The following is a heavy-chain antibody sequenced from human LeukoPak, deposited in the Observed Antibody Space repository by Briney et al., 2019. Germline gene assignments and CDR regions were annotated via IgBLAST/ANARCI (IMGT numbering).Heavy chain of an antibody. CDR2: IIPIFGTA. V-gene: IGHV1-69*05. D-gene: IGHD1-26*01. Sequence: ASVTVSCKASGGTFSSYGISWVRQAPGQGLEWMGGIIPIFGTANYAQKFQGRVTITTDESTSTAYMELSSLRSEDTAVYYCARSMYSGSYFVFDYWGQGTLVTVSS. J-gene: IGHJ4*02. CDR3: ARSMYSGSYFVFDY. CDR1: GGTFSSYG.